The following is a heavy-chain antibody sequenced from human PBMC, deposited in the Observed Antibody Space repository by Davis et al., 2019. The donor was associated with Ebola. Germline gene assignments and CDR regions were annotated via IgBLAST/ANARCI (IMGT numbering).Heavy chain of an antibody. CDR3: ARVSEAGLTENYYYGLDV. CDR2: ISFDGGKK. D-gene: IGHD2-21*02. J-gene: IGHJ6*04. V-gene: IGHV3-30*03. Sequence: GESLKISCAASGFTFSSYSMNWVRQAPGKGLEWVALISFDGGKKFYADSVKGRFTISRDNTKNTLYLRMNSLRPEDTAVYHCARVSEAGLTENYYYGLDVWGKGTTVIVSS. CDR1: GFTFSSYS.